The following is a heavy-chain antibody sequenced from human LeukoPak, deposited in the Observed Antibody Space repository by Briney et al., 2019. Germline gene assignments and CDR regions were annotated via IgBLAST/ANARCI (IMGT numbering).Heavy chain of an antibody. J-gene: IGHJ4*02. V-gene: IGHV3-21*01. Sequence: PGGSLRLSCAASGFTFSSYSMNWVRQAPGKGLEWVSSISSSSSYIYYADSVKGRFTISRDNAKNSLYLQMNSLRAEDTAVYYCASAPSRLYYFDYWGQGTLVTVSS. CDR2: ISSSSSYI. D-gene: IGHD3-16*01. CDR1: GFTFSSYS. CDR3: ASAPSRLYYFDY.